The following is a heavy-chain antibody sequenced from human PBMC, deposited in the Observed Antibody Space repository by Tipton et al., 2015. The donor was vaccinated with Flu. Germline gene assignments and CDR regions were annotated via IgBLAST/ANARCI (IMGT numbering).Heavy chain of an antibody. J-gene: IGHJ5*02. CDR3: ARGGWEPHGGWFDP. CDR1: GDSLNSYY. CDR2: VYYSGTT. Sequence: LTCSVSGDSLNSYYWSWIRQSPGKGLEWIGQVYYSGTTNYNPSLKSRVTISLDKSKNQFSLTLKSMTTADTAVFYCARGGWEPHGGWFDPWGQGILVTVSS. V-gene: IGHV4-59*01. D-gene: IGHD1-26*01.